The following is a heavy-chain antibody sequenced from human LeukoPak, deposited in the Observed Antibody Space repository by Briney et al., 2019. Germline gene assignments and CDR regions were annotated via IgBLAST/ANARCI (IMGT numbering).Heavy chain of an antibody. CDR2: INPNSGGT. D-gene: IGHD2-2*01. CDR3: ARDHCSSTSCVYFQH. Sequence: ASVKVSCKASGYTFTGYYMHWVRQAPGQGLEWMGWINPNSGGTNYAQKFQGRVTMTRDTSISTAYMELSSLRSEDTAVYYCARDHCSSTSCVYFQHWGQGTLVTVSS. V-gene: IGHV1-2*02. J-gene: IGHJ1*01. CDR1: GYTFTGYY.